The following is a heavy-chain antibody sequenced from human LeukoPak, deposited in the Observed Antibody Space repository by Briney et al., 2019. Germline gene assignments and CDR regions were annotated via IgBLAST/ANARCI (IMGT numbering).Heavy chain of an antibody. V-gene: IGHV3-7*01. CDR3: ATSDYGSGSSRDY. J-gene: IGHJ4*02. D-gene: IGHD3-10*01. CDR2: IKQDGSEK. CDR1: GFTFSSYW. Sequence: GGSLRLSCAASGFTFSSYWMSWVRQAPGKGLEWVVNIKQDGSEKYYVDSVKGRFTISRDNSKNTLYLQMNSLRAEDTAVYYCATSDYGSGSSRDYWGQGTLVTVSS.